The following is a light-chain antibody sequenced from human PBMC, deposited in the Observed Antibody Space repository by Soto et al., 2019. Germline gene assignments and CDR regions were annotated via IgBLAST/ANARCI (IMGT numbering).Light chain of an antibody. CDR3: QHDYNLLT. CDR2: GAS. Sequence: DIVLTQSPATLSLSPRKRATLSSRASQTVISSSLTWCQQKPGQAPGLLIYGASTRATAIPARFSGSGSGTDFTLTVSSLQPEDFAVYSCQHDYNLLTFGGGTKV. J-gene: IGKJ4*01. V-gene: IGKV3D-7*01. CDR1: QTVISSS.